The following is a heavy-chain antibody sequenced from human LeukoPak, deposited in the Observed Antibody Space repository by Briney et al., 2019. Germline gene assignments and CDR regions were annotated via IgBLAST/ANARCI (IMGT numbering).Heavy chain of an antibody. CDR2: IKQDGSEK. CDR3: ARDRESTTVVTGGIDY. D-gene: IGHD4-23*01. CDR1: GFTFSSYG. Sequence: GGTLRLSCAASGFTFSSYGMSWVRQAPGKGLEWVANIKQDGSEKYYVDSVKGRFTISRDNAKNSLYLQMNSLRAEDTAVYYCARDRESTTVVTGGIDYWGQGTLVTVSS. V-gene: IGHV3-7*01. J-gene: IGHJ4*02.